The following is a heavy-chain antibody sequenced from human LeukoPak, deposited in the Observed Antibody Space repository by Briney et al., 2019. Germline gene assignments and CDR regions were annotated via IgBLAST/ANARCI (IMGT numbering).Heavy chain of an antibody. CDR2: ISYDGSNK. J-gene: IGHJ6*02. Sequence: GGSLRLSCAASGFTFSSYGVHWVRQAPGKGLEWVAVISYDGSNKYYADSVKGRFTISRDNSKNTLYLQMNGLRAEDTAVYYCATHYYYYGMDVWGQGTTVTVSS. CDR1: GFTFSSYG. V-gene: IGHV3-30*03. CDR3: ATHYYYYGMDV.